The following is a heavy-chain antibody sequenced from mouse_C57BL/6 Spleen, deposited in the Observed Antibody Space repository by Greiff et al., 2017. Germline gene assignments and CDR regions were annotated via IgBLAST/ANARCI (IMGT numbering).Heavy chain of an antibody. J-gene: IGHJ2*01. CDR1: GFTFSSYC. CDR3: ARRVAEEDYFDY. V-gene: IGHV5-6*02. D-gene: IGHD1-1*01. CDR2: INPGGSYT. Sequence: EVKLVEPGADLVKPGGSLKLSCAASGFTFSSYCMSWVRQTPDQRLEWVATINPGGSYTTYTDSVKGRFTLTSDTAKNTPYLQMSSLTSEDTAVYYCARRVAEEDYFDYWGQGTTLTVSS.